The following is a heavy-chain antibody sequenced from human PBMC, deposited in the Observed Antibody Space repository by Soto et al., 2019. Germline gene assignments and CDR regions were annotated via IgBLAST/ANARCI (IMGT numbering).Heavy chain of an antibody. CDR1: VFGFMDYA. CDR3: VRERKIARPVVQPTRRQRDLDL. CDR2: VSHDGAIN. Sequence: PGWSXRLSGLSGVFGFMDYAMSLFRHAPGKGLEWVAVVSHDGAINHYAESVRGRRAISRYNSRDALSLQMNSLRPEDTAVSYFVRERKIARPVVQPTRRQRDLDLWGQGT. V-gene: IGHV3-30*09. J-gene: IGHJ3*01. D-gene: IGHD2-15*01.